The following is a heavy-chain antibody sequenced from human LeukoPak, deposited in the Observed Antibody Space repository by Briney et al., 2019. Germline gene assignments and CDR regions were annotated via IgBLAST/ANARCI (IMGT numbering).Heavy chain of an antibody. CDR3: ASGGMVPAAIGTAMDV. CDR1: GRSISSYY. D-gene: IGHD2-2*02. CDR2: IYYSGST. V-gene: IGHV4-59*07. Sequence: SDPLSLICTVSGRSISSYYWLWIRQPPGKGLEWIGYIYYSGSTNYNPSLKSRVTISVDTSKNQFSLKLSSVTAADTAVYYCASGGMVPAAIGTAMDVWGQGTTVTVSS. J-gene: IGHJ6*02.